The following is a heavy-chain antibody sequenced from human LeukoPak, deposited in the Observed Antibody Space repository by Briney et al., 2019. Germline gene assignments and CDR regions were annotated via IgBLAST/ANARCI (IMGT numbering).Heavy chain of an antibody. J-gene: IGHJ5*01. V-gene: IGHV3-48*01. CDR3: ARVPVGHNYWFDS. Sequence: GGSLRLSCAASGFTFSTYRLNWVRQAPGKGLEWIAYIGSGSTIIHYADSVKGRFTISRDNAENSLYLQMNSLRAEDTAVYYCARVPVGHNYWFDSWGQGTLVTVS. CDR2: IGSGSTII. D-gene: IGHD1-1*01. CDR1: GFTFSTYR.